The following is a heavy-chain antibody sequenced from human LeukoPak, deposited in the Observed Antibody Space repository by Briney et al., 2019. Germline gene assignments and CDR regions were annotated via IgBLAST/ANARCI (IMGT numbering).Heavy chain of an antibody. D-gene: IGHD6-13*01. CDR1: GFTFSDYY. Sequence: GGSLRLSCAASGFTFSDYYMSWIRQAPGKGLEWVSYISSSGSTIYYADSVKGRFTISRDNAKNSLYLQMNSLRAEDTAVYYCARGGTYSSSWYSNYYYGMDVWGQGTTVTVSS. V-gene: IGHV3-11*01. CDR2: ISSSGSTI. CDR3: ARGGTYSSSWYSNYYYGMDV. J-gene: IGHJ6*02.